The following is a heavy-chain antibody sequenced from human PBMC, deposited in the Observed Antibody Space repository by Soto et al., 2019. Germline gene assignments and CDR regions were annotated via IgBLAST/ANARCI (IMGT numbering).Heavy chain of an antibody. CDR2: ISGDNGNT. CDR1: AYTFTNYA. CDR3: ATGLLGYCSGGSCYSDS. V-gene: IGHV1-18*01. J-gene: IGHJ4*02. D-gene: IGHD2-15*01. Sequence: QVPLVQSGAEVKKPGASVRVSCQTSAYTFTNYAVSWVRQAPGQGLEWMGWISGDNGNTIYAQKFQGRVTMTTDTSTRKAYMELRSLSSDDTAGYYCATGLLGYCSGGSCYSDSWGQGTLVTVSS.